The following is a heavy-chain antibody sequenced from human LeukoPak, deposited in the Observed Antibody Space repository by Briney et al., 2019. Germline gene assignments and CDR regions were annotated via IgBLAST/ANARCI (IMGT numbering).Heavy chain of an antibody. CDR3: AREGGSSRYFDY. Sequence: SETLSLTCTVSGDSISRYYWSWIRQPAGKGLEWIGRIYISGSSNYNPSLKSRVTMSVDTSKNQFSLNLSSVTAADTAVYYCAREGGSSRYFDYWGQGTLVTVSS. CDR2: IYISGSS. CDR1: GDSISRYY. J-gene: IGHJ4*02. V-gene: IGHV4-4*07. D-gene: IGHD6-13*01.